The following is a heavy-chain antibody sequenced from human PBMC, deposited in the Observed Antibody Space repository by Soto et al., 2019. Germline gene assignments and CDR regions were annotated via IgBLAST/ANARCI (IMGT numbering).Heavy chain of an antibody. D-gene: IGHD6-13*01. CDR2: IYPGDSDT. CDR1: GYSFTSYW. J-gene: IGHJ6*02. V-gene: IGHV5-51*01. CDR3: ARHGVYGNGGYYYGMDV. Sequence: PGETLKISCKGSGYSFTSYWIGWVRQMPGKGLEWMGIIYPGDSDTRYSPSFQGQVTISADKSISTAYLQWSSLKASDTAMYYCARHGVYGNGGYYYGMDVWGQGTTVTVSS.